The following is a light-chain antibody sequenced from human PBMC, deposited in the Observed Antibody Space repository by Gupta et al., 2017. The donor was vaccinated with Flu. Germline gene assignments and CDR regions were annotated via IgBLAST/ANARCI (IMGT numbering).Light chain of an antibody. CDR3: SSYAGSNTPYV. CDR1: SSDVWGYEY. J-gene: IGLJ1*01. V-gene: IGLV2-8*01. Sequence: QPALTQPPSASGSPGQPDTISCTGTSSDVWGYEYVSWYQQHPGKAPKVLIYEVSKRPSGVPDRFSGSKSGNAASLTVSGLQAEEEADYYCSSYAGSNTPYVFGTGTKVTVL. CDR2: EVS.